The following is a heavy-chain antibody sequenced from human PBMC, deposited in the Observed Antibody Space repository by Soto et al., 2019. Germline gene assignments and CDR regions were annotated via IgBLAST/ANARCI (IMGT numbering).Heavy chain of an antibody. CDR1: GGSFSGYY. J-gene: IGHJ5*02. CDR2: INHGGTT. Sequence: PSETLSLTCAVYGGSFSGYYWSWIRQPPGKGLEWIGEINHGGTTNYNPSLKSRVTISVDTSKNQFSLKLRSVTAADTAVYFCARGDFCSTTTCYRDPWGQGTLVTVSS. D-gene: IGHD2-2*01. CDR3: ARGDFCSTTTCYRDP. V-gene: IGHV4-34*01.